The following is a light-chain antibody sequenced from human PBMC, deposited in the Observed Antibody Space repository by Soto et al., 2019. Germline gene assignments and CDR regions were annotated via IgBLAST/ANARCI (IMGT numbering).Light chain of an antibody. CDR2: GAS. Sequence: EIVLTQSPGTLSLSPGERATLSCRASQRVSSTYLAWYQQKPGQAPRLLIYGASIRATGIPDRFSGSGSGTDFTLTISRLDPEDFAVYYCQQFGSSPWTFGQGTKVEIK. V-gene: IGKV3-20*01. CDR3: QQFGSSPWT. J-gene: IGKJ1*01. CDR1: QRVSSTY.